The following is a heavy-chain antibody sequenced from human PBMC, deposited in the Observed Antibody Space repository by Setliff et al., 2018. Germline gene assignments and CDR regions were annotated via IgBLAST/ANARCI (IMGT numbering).Heavy chain of an antibody. CDR1: GYTFTSYG. CDR3: ARDSPTVVTHLRVFDI. J-gene: IGHJ3*02. CDR2: ISAYNGNA. D-gene: IGHD4-17*01. Sequence: ASVKVSCKASGYTFTSYGISWVRQAPGQGLEWMGWISAYNGNANYAQKLQGRVTMTTDTSTSTAYMELRSLGSDDTAVYYCARDSPTVVTHLRVFDIWGQGTRVTV. V-gene: IGHV1-18*01.